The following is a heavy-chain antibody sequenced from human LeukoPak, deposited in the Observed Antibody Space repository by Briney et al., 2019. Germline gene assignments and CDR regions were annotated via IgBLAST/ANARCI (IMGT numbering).Heavy chain of an antibody. CDR1: GFTFSSYA. Sequence: GGSLRLSCAASGFTFSSYAMSWVRQAPGKGLEWVSAISGSGGSTYYADSVKGRFTISRDNSKNTLYLQMNSLRAEDTAVYYCAKDWTGYGSGWYGIAFDYWGQGTLVTVSS. V-gene: IGHV3-23*01. D-gene: IGHD6-19*01. J-gene: IGHJ4*02. CDR3: AKDWTGYGSGWYGIAFDY. CDR2: ISGSGGST.